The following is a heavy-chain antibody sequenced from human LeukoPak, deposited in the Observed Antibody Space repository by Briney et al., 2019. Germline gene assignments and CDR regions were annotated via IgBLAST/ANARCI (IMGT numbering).Heavy chain of an antibody. CDR1: GFDFSSHG. Sequence: GGSLRLSCAASGFDFSSHGMTWVRQAPGRGLEWVSSISSRSSHIYYADSVRGRFTISKDNAKNSLYLQLNSLRAEDTAVFYCARDDIVVVPAYYYYYGMDVWGQGTTVTVSS. CDR2: ISSRSSHI. V-gene: IGHV3-21*01. J-gene: IGHJ6*02. D-gene: IGHD2-2*01. CDR3: ARDDIVVVPAYYYYYGMDV.